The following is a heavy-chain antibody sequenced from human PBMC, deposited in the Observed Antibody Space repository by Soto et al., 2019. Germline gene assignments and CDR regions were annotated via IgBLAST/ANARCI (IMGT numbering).Heavy chain of an antibody. CDR2: IIPMFDTP. CDR1: GGTFSSDS. CDR3: ARSGGLDRDFNY. J-gene: IGHJ4*02. V-gene: IGHV1-69*12. Sequence: QVQLVQSGAEVKKPGSSVKVSCKASGGTFSSDSFSWVRQAPGQGLEWMGGIIPMFDTPIYEQKFQDRLTITADEYTSTAYTQLSSLRSGDTAVYYCARSGGLDRDFNYWGQGSLVTVSS. D-gene: IGHD2-15*01.